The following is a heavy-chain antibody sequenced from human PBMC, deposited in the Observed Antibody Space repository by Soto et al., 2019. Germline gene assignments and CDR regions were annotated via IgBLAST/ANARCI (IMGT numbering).Heavy chain of an antibody. CDR2: ISAYNGNT. J-gene: IGHJ6*02. D-gene: IGHD2-15*01. CDR3: ARDGYCSGGRFYDIYYYYGMDV. Sequence: QVQLVQSGAAVKKPGASVKVSCKASGYTFTSYGISWVRQAPGQGLGWMGWISAYNGNTNNAQKLQGRFTMTTDTSTRTAYMELRSLRSDGTVVDYCARDGYCSGGRFYDIYYYYGMDVWGQGTTVTVSS. CDR1: GYTFTSYG. V-gene: IGHV1-18*01.